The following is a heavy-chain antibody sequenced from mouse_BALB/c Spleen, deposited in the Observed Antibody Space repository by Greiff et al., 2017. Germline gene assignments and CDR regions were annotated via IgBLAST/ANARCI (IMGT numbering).Heavy chain of an antibody. CDR2: IWSGGST. D-gene: IGHD1-1*01. CDR1: GFSLTGYG. CDR3: ARTYGSSIYAMDY. V-gene: IGHV2-2*02. J-gene: IGHJ4*01. Sequence: QVQLKESGPGLVAPSQSLSITCTVSGFSLTGYGVNWVRQPPGKGLEWLGVIWSGGSTDYNAAFISRLSISKDKSKSQVFFKMNSLQANDTAIYYCARTYGSSIYAMDYWGQGTSVTVSS.